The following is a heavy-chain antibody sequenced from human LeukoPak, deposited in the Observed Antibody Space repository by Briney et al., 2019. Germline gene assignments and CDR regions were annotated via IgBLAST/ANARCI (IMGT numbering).Heavy chain of an antibody. CDR1: GFIVSSNY. V-gene: IGHV3-53*01. J-gene: IGHJ4*02. D-gene: IGHD3-9*01. CDR2: IYSGGST. CDR3: ARLGYYDALTDILDDF. Sequence: PGGSLRLSWAASGFIVSSNYMSWVRQAPGKGLEWVSIIYSGGSTYYADSVKGRFTISRDISKNTLHLQMNSLRAEDTAVYYCARLGYYDALTDILDDFWGQGTLVTVSS.